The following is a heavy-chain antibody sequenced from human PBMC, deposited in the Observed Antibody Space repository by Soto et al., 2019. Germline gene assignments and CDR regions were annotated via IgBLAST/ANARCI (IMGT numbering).Heavy chain of an antibody. D-gene: IGHD3-22*01. CDR2: IIPIFGTA. CDR3: AREVNNYGSSGYYPPRMDA. Sequence: QVQLVQSGAEVKKPGSSVKVSCKASGGTFSSYAISWVRQAPGQGLEWMGGIIPIFGTANYAQKFQGRVTITADESTSTAYMDLSSLRCEDTAVYYCAREVNNYGSSGYYPPRMDAWGQGTTVTVSS. CDR1: GGTFSSYA. J-gene: IGHJ6*02. V-gene: IGHV1-69*12.